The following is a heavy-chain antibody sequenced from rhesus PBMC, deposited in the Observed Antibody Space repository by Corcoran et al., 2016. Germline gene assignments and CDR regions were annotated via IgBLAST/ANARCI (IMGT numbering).Heavy chain of an antibody. CDR1: GGPISSRNW. CDR3: ARVGSGTD. CDR2: IYGSGGRT. Sequence: QVQLQESGPAVVKPSENQSPTCAVSGGPISSRNWWTWHRPSPGKGRKWIGGIYGSGGRTEYTPSLKSRVTISIDTSKNQFSLKLTSVTAADTAVYYCARVGSGTDWGQGVLVTVSS. J-gene: IGHJ4*01. V-gene: IGHV4-93*02. D-gene: IGHD2-27*01.